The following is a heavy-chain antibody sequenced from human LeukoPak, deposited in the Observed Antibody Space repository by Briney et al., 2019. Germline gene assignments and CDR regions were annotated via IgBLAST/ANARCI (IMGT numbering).Heavy chain of an antibody. D-gene: IGHD5-18*01. J-gene: IGHJ4*02. CDR1: GFTFSSYG. V-gene: IGHV3-30*18. CDR3: AKWRYKDTAMAGMDYFDY. CDR2: ISYDGSNK. Sequence: GGSLRLSCAASGFTFSSYGMHWVRQAPGKGLEWVAVISYDGSNKYYADSVKGRFTISRDNSKTTLYLQMNSLRAEDTAVYYCAKWRYKDTAMAGMDYFDYWGQGTLVTVSS.